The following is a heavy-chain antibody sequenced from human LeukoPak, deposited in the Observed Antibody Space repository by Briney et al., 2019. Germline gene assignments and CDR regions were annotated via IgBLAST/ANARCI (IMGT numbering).Heavy chain of an antibody. CDR1: GGTFSSYA. V-gene: IGHV1-69*04. CDR2: IIPIFGIA. D-gene: IGHD5-18*01. Sequence: SVKVSCKASGGTFSSYAISLVRQAPGQGLEWMGRIIPIFGIANYAQKFQGRVTITADKSTSTAYMELSSLRSEDTAVYYCARERGEQLWNSFDPWGQGTLVTVSS. J-gene: IGHJ5*02. CDR3: ARERGEQLWNSFDP.